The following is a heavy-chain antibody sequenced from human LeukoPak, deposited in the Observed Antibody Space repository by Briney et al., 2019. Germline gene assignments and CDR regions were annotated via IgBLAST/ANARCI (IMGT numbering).Heavy chain of an antibody. Sequence: SETLSLTCSVSGGSISSYYWSWIRQSPGRGLEWIGYIHYSGTTNNNPSLQSRVTISVDTSKNQFSLKLSSVTAADTAVYYSARLRAKWYTLDYWGQGTLVTVSS. CDR2: IHYSGTT. D-gene: IGHD1-14*01. CDR1: GGSISSYY. CDR3: ARLRAKWYTLDY. V-gene: IGHV4-59*08. J-gene: IGHJ4*02.